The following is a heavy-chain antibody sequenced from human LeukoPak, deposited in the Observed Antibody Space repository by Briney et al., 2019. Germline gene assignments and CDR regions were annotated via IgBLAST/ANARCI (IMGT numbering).Heavy chain of an antibody. Sequence: ASVKVSCKASGYTFTSHAINWVRQAPGQGLEWMGWINTNRGNPTYVQGFTGRFAFSLDTSVSTTYLQISSLKAEDTAVYYCARAPEYLRGALDIWGQGTLVTVSS. CDR2: INTNRGNP. CDR1: GYTFTSHA. D-gene: IGHD6-6*01. V-gene: IGHV7-4-1*02. CDR3: ARAPEYLRGALDI. J-gene: IGHJ3*02.